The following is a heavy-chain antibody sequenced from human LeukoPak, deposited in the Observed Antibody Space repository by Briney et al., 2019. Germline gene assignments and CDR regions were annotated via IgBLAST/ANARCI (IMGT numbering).Heavy chain of an antibody. Sequence: GGSLRLSCAASGFTFSSYAMSWVRQAPGKGLEWVSALTGGGYTTDYADSVKGRFTISRDNSKNTLYLQMNSLRAEDTAVYYCANRGAPYGSGSYYNEPLGYWGQGTLVTVSS. J-gene: IGHJ4*02. CDR1: GFTFSSYA. V-gene: IGHV3-23*01. D-gene: IGHD3-10*01. CDR3: ANRGAPYGSGSYYNEPLGY. CDR2: LTGGGYTT.